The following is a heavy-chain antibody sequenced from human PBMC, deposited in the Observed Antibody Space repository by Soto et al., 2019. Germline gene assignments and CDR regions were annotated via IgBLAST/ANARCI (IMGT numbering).Heavy chain of an antibody. CDR3: ARGRLWFTQQSYYYYYSMDV. D-gene: IGHD5-18*01. Sequence: SETLSLTCAVYGGSFSGYYWSWIRQPPGKGLEWIGEINHSGSTNYNPSLKSRVTISVDTSKNQFSLKLSSVTAADTAVYYCARGRLWFTQQSYYYYYSMDVWGQGTTVTVSS. J-gene: IGHJ6*02. V-gene: IGHV4-34*01. CDR1: GGSFSGYY. CDR2: INHSGST.